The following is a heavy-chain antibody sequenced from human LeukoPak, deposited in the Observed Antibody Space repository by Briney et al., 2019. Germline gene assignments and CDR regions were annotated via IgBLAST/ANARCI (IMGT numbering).Heavy chain of an antibody. J-gene: IGHJ6*03. Sequence: GGSLRLSCAASGFTFSSYATSWVRQAPGKGLEWVSAISGSGGSTYYADSVKGRFTISRDNSKNTLYLQMNSLRAGDTAVYYCAKVMKGSERLTMVRGVIIKTAGLYYMDVWGKGTTVTVSS. V-gene: IGHV3-23*01. D-gene: IGHD3-10*01. CDR3: AKVMKGSERLTMVRGVIIKTAGLYYMDV. CDR2: ISGSGGST. CDR1: GFTFSSYA.